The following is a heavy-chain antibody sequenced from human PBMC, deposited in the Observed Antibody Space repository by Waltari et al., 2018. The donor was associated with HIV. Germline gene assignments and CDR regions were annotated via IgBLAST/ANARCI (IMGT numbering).Heavy chain of an antibody. CDR2: IKQDGSEK. D-gene: IGHD1-26*01. Sequence: EGQLVESGGGLVQPGGSLRLSCAASGFTFSSYWVSWVRQAPGKGLEWVANIKQDGSEKYYVDSVKGRFTISRDNAKNSLYLQMNSLRAEDTAVYFCARRRGSYCLDYWGQGTLVTVSS. CDR1: GFTFSSYW. V-gene: IGHV3-7*01. CDR3: ARRRGSYCLDY. J-gene: IGHJ4*02.